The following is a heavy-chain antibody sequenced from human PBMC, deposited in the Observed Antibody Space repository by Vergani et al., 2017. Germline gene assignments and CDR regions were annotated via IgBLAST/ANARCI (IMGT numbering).Heavy chain of an antibody. Sequence: QVQLQQWGAGLLKPSETLSLTCAVSGGSFSDYYWSWIRQPPRKGLEWIGEINHSGSANYNPSLKSRVTISIDTSKNQFSLNLSSVTAADTAVYYCARLTQGDRVIYCYYYYMDVWDKGTTVTVSS. CDR3: ARLTQGDRVIYCYYYYMDV. D-gene: IGHD2-21*01. CDR2: INHSGSA. V-gene: IGHV4-34*01. J-gene: IGHJ6*03. CDR1: GGSFSDYY.